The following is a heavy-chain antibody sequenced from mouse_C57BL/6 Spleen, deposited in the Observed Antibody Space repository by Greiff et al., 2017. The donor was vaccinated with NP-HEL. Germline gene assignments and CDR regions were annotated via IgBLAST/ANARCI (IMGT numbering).Heavy chain of an antibody. CDR3: ARERGIYYYGSSPLLFAY. Sequence: QVQLQQSGAELVKPGASVKMSCKASGYTFTSYWITWVKQRPGQGLEWIGDIYPGSGSTNYNEKFKSKATLTVDTSSSTAYMQLSSLTSEDSAVYYCARERGIYYYGSSPLLFAYWGQGTLVTVSA. D-gene: IGHD1-1*01. CDR2: IYPGSGST. J-gene: IGHJ3*01. CDR1: GYTFTSYW. V-gene: IGHV1-55*01.